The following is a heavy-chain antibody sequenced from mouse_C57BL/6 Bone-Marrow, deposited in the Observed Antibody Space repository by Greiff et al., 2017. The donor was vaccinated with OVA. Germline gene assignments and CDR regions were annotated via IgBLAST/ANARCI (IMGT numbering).Heavy chain of an antibody. CDR3: ARSGTTVNFDY. CDR1: GYAFSSSW. J-gene: IGHJ2*01. CDR2: IYPGDGDT. V-gene: IGHV1-82*01. D-gene: IGHD1-1*01. Sequence: QVQLQQSGPELVKPGASVKISCKASGYAFSSSWMNWVKQRPGKGLEWIGRIYPGDGDTNYNGKFKGKATLTADKSCSTAYMQLSSLTSEGSAVYFCARSGTTVNFDYWGQGTTLTVSS.